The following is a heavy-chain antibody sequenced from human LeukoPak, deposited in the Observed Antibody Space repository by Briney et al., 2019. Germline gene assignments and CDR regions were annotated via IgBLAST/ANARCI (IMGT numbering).Heavy chain of an antibody. J-gene: IGHJ4*02. V-gene: IGHV5-51*01. D-gene: IGHD3-16*01. Sequence: GESLKISCXGSGYTFTSYWITWVRQMPGKGLEWMGIIYPGDSDTRYSPSFQGQVTISADKSISTTYLQWSSLKASDTAMYYCARSPSLRGGNYFDSWGQGTLVTVSS. CDR3: ARSPSLRGGNYFDS. CDR1: GYTFTSYW. CDR2: IYPGDSDT.